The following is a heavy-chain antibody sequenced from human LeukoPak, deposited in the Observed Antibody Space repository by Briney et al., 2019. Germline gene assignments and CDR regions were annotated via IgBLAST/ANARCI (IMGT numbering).Heavy chain of an antibody. V-gene: IGHV3-30*02. CDR1: GFSFRHLG. D-gene: IGHD3-10*01. Sequence: GGSLRLSCAASGFSFRHLGMQWLRQAPGNALEWVAYIRNDASNQYYADSAKRRFSIYRDNSKNTLYLQMNSVSDDDTAVYYCAKRAGSALSSVTWGEKPLVSVST. J-gene: IGHJ5*02. CDR2: IRNDASNQ. CDR3: AKRAGSALSSVT.